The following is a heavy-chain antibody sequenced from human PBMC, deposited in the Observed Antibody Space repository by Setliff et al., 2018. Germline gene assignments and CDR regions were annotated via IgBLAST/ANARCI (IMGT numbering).Heavy chain of an antibody. J-gene: IGHJ4*02. CDR1: GFTFSTST. V-gene: IGHV3-23*01. CDR2: FGMSGTT. Sequence: GESLRLSCAASGFTFSTSTMSWVRQAPGKGLEWVSTFGMSGTTYYADSVKGRFTISRDNSKSTLYLQIDSLRAEDTALYYCAKRGAVPGTTYHHFDNWGQGTLVTVSS. D-gene: IGHD1-1*01. CDR3: AKRGAVPGTTYHHFDN.